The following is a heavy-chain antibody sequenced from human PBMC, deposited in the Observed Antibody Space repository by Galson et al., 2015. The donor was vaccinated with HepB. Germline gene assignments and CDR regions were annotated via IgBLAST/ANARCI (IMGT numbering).Heavy chain of an antibody. V-gene: IGHV3-7*03. J-gene: IGHJ4*02. CDR1: GFTFTNYW. CDR3: ARDISYFDY. Sequence: SLRLSCAASGFTFTNYWMSWVRQAPGKGLEWVANIKKAGSQKYYVDSVKGRFNISRDSAKNSLYLQMNSLRAEDTAVYYCARDISYFDYWGQGTLVTVSS. D-gene: IGHD1-14*01. CDR2: IKKAGSQK.